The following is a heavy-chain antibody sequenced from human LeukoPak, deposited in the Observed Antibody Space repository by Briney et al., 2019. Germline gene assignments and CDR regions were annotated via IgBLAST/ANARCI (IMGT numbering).Heavy chain of an antibody. D-gene: IGHD3-10*01. Sequence: SETLSLTCAVYGGSFSGYYWSWLRQPPGKGLEWIGEINHSGSTNHNPSLKSRVTISVDTSKNQFSLKLSSVTAADTAVYYCARGRGLWFGEHNWFDPWGQGTLVTVSS. CDR2: INHSGST. CDR1: GGSFSGYY. J-gene: IGHJ5*02. CDR3: ARGRGLWFGEHNWFDP. V-gene: IGHV4-34*01.